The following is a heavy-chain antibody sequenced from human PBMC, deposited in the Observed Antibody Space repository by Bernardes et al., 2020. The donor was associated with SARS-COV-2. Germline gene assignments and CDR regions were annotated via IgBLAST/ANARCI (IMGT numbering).Heavy chain of an antibody. J-gene: IGHJ5*01. CDR3: ARRYSGYDMFNWFDS. D-gene: IGHD5-12*01. Sequence: SETLSLTCAVSGASISSNNYYWAWIRQSPGKGLEWIGTIYYTKTIYYNPSLKSRVTISVDTSKSQLSLSLSSVTAADTAVYYCARRYSGYDMFNWFDSWGQGAQITVSS. V-gene: IGHV4-39*01. CDR1: GASISSNNYY. CDR2: IYYTKTI.